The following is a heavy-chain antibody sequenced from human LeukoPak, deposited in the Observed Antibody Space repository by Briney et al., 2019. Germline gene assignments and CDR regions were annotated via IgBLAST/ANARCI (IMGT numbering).Heavy chain of an antibody. CDR1: GGSISSYY. V-gene: IGHV4-59*01. D-gene: IGHD1-1*01. CDR2: IYYSGST. Sequence: SETLSLTCTVSGGSISSYYWSWIRQPPGKGLEWIGYIYYSGSTNYNPSLKSRVTISVDTSKNQFSLKLSSVTAADTAVYYCARGPRNWNYFDYWGQGTLVTVSS. J-gene: IGHJ4*02. CDR3: ARGPRNWNYFDY.